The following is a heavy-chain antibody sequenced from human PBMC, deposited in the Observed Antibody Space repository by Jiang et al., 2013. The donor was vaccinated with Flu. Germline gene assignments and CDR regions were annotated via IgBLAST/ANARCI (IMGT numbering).Heavy chain of an antibody. CDR2: IRYDGSNK. Sequence: QLLESGGGVVQPGGSLRLSCAASGFTFSSYGMHWVRQAPGKGLEWVAFIRYDGSNKYYADSVKGRFTISRDNSKNTLYLQMNSLRAEDTAVYYCAKCRGSYRYNDAFDIWGQGTMVTVSS. CDR3: AKCRGSYRYNDAFDI. V-gene: IGHV3-30*02. J-gene: IGHJ3*02. D-gene: IGHD3-16*02. CDR1: GFTFSSYG.